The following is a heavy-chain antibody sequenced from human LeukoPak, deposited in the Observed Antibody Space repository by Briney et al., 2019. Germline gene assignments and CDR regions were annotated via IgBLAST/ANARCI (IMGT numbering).Heavy chain of an antibody. V-gene: IGHV3-21*01. Sequence: GGSLRLSCAASGFTFSSYSMNWVRQAPGKGLEWVLSISSSSSYIYYADSVKGRFTISRDNAKNSLYLQMNSLRAEDTAVYYCARVAAGRRGCDYWGQGTLVTVSS. CDR2: ISSSSSYI. CDR3: ARVAAGRRGCDY. J-gene: IGHJ4*02. D-gene: IGHD6-13*01. CDR1: GFTFSSYS.